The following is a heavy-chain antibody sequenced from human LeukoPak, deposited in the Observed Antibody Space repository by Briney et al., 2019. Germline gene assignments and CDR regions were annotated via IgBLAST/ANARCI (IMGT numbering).Heavy chain of an antibody. CDR3: ARGTQLLWFGELLSSFDY. Sequence: GASVKVSCKSSGYTFTTYGFSWMRQPPAQSLEGMGWISPYNSNTNYAQKLQGRVTMTTDTSTSTAYMELRSLRSDATAVYYCARGTQLLWFGELLSSFDYWGQGTLVTVSS. V-gene: IGHV1-18*01. D-gene: IGHD3-10*01. CDR1: GYTFTTYG. J-gene: IGHJ4*02. CDR2: ISPYNSNT.